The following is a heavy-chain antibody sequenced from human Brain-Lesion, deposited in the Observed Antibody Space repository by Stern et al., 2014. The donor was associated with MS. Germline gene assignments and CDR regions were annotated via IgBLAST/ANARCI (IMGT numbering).Heavy chain of an antibody. D-gene: IGHD5-12*01. V-gene: IGHV4-39*01. CDR1: GGSISRSTYY. J-gene: IGHJ4*02. Sequence: QVQLQESGPGLVKPSETLSLTCSVSGGSISRSTYYWGWIRQPPGKGLEWIGSIYYSGTTYYNPSLKSRLPIDPSTTQFPLRLTSVTAADTAVYYCARHDGWLPHYWSQGTLVTVSS. CDR2: IYYSGTT. CDR3: ARHDGWLPHY.